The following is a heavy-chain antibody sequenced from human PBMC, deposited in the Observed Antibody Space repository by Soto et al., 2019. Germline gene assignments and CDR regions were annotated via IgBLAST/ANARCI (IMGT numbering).Heavy chain of an antibody. CDR2: INHSGST. CDR3: ARDPPSPAADSNGEGNHAHAFDI. Sequence: QVQLQQWGAGLLKPSETLSLTCAVYGGSFSGYYWSWIRQPPGKGLEWIGEINHSGSTNYNPSLKSRVTISVDKSKNQFSLKLSSVTAADTAVYYCARDPPSPAADSNGEGNHAHAFDIWGQGTMVTVSS. V-gene: IGHV4-34*01. J-gene: IGHJ3*02. D-gene: IGHD6-13*01. CDR1: GGSFSGYY.